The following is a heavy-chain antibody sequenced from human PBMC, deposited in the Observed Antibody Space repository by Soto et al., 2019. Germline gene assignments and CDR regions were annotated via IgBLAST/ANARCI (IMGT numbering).Heavy chain of an antibody. V-gene: IGHV1-2*04. CDR1: GYTFTGYY. CDR3: ARDGGGTLGRGVTYGMGV. CDR2: LNPNSGGT. J-gene: IGHJ6*02. Sequence: QVQLVQSGAEVKKPGASVKVSCKASGYTFTGYYMHWVRQAPGQGLEWMGWLNPNSGGTNYAQKFQGWVTMTRDTSISTAYMELRRLRSDGTAVYYCARDGGGTLGRGVTYGMGVWGQGTTVTVSS. D-gene: IGHD3-10*01.